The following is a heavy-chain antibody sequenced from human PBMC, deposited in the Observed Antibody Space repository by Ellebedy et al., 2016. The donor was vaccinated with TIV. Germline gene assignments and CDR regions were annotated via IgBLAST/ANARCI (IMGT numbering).Heavy chain of an antibody. CDR2: MHSGGGT. D-gene: IGHD6-19*01. J-gene: IGHJ5*02. CDR1: GGSLSGYY. V-gene: IGHV4-34*01. Sequence: SETLSLXXAFYGGSLSGYYWSWIRQPPGKGLEWIGQMHSGGGTVYNPSLRSRLTMSVDRSKNQFSLGLSSVTAADTAVYYCATHRGWAFDPWGQGTLVTVSS. CDR3: ATHRGWAFDP.